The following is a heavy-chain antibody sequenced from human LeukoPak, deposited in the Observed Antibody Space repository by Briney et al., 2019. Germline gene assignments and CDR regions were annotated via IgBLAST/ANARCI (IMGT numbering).Heavy chain of an antibody. D-gene: IGHD4-23*01. CDR3: AKQSTGNSGWYLDI. CDR1: GFTLSSYG. J-gene: IGHJ2*01. CDR2: IQFDGTNK. Sequence: GGSLRLSCAASGFTLSSYGMHWVRQAPGKGLEWVTFIQFDGTNKYYADSVKGRFTIFRDNSKNTLYPQMNSLRAEDTAVYYCAKQSTGNSGWYLDIWGRGSLVTVSS. V-gene: IGHV3-30*02.